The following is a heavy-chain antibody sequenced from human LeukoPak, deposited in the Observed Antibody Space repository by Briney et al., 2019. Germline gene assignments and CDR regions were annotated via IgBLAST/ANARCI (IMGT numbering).Heavy chain of an antibody. CDR1: GGTFSSYA. CDR3: ARYSSSWRTYFDY. CDR2: INPIFGTA. Sequence: SVKVSCKASGGTFSSYAISWVRQAPGQGLEWMGGINPIFGTANYAQKFQGRVTITADESTSTAYMELSSLRSEDTAVYYCARYSSSWRTYFDYWGQGTLVTVSS. D-gene: IGHD6-13*01. J-gene: IGHJ4*02. V-gene: IGHV1-69*13.